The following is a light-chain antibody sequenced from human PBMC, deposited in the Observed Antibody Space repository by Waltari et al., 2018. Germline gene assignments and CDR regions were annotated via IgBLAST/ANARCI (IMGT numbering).Light chain of an antibody. CDR3: LQHNSYPLT. Sequence: DIQMTQSPSSLSASVGDTVTITCRASQGIGNYLNWCQQKPGKAPKLLIYAATTLQSGVPSRFSGSGSGTEFTLTINSLQPEDFATYYCLQHNSYPLTFGGGTKVEIK. CDR2: AAT. CDR1: QGIGNY. V-gene: IGKV1-17*01. J-gene: IGKJ4*01.